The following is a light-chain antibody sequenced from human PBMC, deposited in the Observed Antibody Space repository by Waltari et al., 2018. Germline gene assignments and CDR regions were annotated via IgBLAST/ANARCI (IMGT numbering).Light chain of an antibody. V-gene: IGLV10-54*01. Sequence: QAGLTQPPSVSKGLRQTATLTCTGNSNNVGNQGAAWLQQHQGHPPKLLSYRNNNRPSGISERLSASSSGNPASLTIPGLQPEHEADYYCSAWDCSLSAWVFGGGTKLTVL. CDR1: SNNVGNQG. J-gene: IGLJ3*02. CDR3: SAWDCSLSAWV. CDR2: RNN.